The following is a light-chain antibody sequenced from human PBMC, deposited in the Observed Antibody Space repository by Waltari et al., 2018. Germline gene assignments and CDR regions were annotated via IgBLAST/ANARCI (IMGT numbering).Light chain of an antibody. CDR2: WAS. J-gene: IGKJ1*01. CDR1: QSVLYSSNNKSY. Sequence: DIVMTQSPDSLAVSLGERATINCKSSQSVLYSSNNKSYLAWYQQKQGQSPKLLIYWASTRESGVPDRFSGSGSGTDFTLTISSLQAEDVAVYYCQQYYTTPWTFGQGTKVEIK. V-gene: IGKV4-1*01. CDR3: QQYYTTPWT.